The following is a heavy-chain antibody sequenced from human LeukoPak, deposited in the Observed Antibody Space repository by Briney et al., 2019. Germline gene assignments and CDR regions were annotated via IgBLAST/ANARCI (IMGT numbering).Heavy chain of an antibody. J-gene: IGHJ4*02. CDR1: GYTFTGYY. CDR3: ARGAFTAMVTFYFDY. CDR2: ISYDGSNK. D-gene: IGHD5-18*01. V-gene: IGHV3-30-3*01. Sequence: SCKTSGYTFTGYYMHWVRQAPGKGLEWVAVISYDGSNKYYADSVKGRFTISRDNSKNTLYLQMNSLRAEDTAVYYCARGAFTAMVTFYFDYWGQGTLVTVSS.